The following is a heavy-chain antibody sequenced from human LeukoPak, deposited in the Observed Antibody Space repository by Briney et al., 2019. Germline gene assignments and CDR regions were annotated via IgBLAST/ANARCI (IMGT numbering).Heavy chain of an antibody. CDR2: ISSSSSYI. CDR1: GFTFNNYI. CDR3: ARASSSLTVTTTGDFDC. J-gene: IGHJ4*02. Sequence: GGSLRLSCAASGFTFNNYIMNWVRQAPGKGLEWVSSISSSSSYIYYADSVKGRFTISRDNAKNSLYLQMDSLRAEDTAVYYCARASSSLTVTTTGDFDCWGQGTLVTVSS. V-gene: IGHV3-21*01. D-gene: IGHD4-11*01.